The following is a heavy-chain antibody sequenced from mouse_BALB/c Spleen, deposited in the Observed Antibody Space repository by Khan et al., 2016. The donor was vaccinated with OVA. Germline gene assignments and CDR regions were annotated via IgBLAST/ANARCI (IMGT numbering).Heavy chain of an antibody. CDR3: ERGGGGDRFAY. Sequence: QVQLKQSGAELVRPGVSVKISCKGSGYTFTDFTMHWVKQSHAKSLEWIGVVNTYYGDATYNQKFKGKATMTVDKSSITAYMELARLTYEDSAIXSWERGGGGDRFAYWGQGTLVTVSA. V-gene: IGHV1S137*01. CDR2: VNTYYGDA. CDR1: GYTFTDFT. J-gene: IGHJ3*01.